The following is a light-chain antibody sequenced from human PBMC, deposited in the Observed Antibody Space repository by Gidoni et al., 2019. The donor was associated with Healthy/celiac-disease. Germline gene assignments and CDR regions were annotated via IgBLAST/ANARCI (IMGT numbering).Light chain of an antibody. CDR1: QSVSSSY. CDR2: GAS. Sequence: ELVLTQSPGTLSLSPGESATLSCRASQSVSSSYLAWYQQKPGQAPRLLIYGASSRATGIPDRFSGSGSGTDFTLTISRLEPEDFAVYYCQQDGSSQGTFGQXTKVEIK. V-gene: IGKV3-20*01. CDR3: QQDGSSQGT. J-gene: IGKJ1*01.